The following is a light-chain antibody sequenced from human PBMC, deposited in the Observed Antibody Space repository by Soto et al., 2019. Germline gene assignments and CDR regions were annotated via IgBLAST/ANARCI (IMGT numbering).Light chain of an antibody. CDR2: KVS. CDR3: MQGTHWPIT. J-gene: IGKJ5*01. CDR1: QSLVHSDGIAY. V-gene: IGKV2-30*02. Sequence: DVVMTQSPLSLPVTLGPPASISCRSNQSLVHSDGIAYFSXXQQRPGRSPRRLIYKVSNRDSGVLARFSGSGSGTALPLKISSVEAEDVAVYYCMQGTHWPITFGQGNRLQI.